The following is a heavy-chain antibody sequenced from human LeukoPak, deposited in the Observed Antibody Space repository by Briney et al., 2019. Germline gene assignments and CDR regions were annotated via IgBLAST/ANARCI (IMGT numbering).Heavy chain of an antibody. CDR3: ARGAAAAGFDY. V-gene: IGHV3-33*01. CDR2: IWYDGRNK. J-gene: IGHJ4*02. D-gene: IGHD6-13*01. CDR1: GLTFSSHG. Sequence: GRSLRLSCAASGLTFSSHGMHWVRQAPGKGMEWVSVIWYDGRNKYYAASVEGRFPISRDNSKNTLYLQMNSLRAEDTAVYYCARGAAAAGFDYWGQGSLVTVSS.